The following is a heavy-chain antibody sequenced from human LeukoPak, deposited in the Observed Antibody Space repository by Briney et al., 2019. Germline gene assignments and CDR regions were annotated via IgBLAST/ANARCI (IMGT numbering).Heavy chain of an antibody. CDR1: GFNFSSYR. CDR2: ISSAGTYK. V-gene: IGHV3-21*01. J-gene: IGHJ4*02. Sequence: GGSLRLSCAASGFNFSSYRMNWPRQAPGKGLGWVSSISSAGTYKYYADSVKGRFTISRDNAKNSLYLQMKSLRAEDTAVYYCARDKREDYWGQGTLVTVSS. D-gene: IGHD5-24*01. CDR3: ARDKREDY.